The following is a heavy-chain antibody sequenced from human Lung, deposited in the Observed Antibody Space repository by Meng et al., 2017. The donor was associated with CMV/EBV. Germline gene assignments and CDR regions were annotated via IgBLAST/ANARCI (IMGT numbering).Heavy chain of an antibody. V-gene: IGHV7-4-1*02. J-gene: IGHJ4*02. CDR2: IDPNTGNP. Sequence: QVHLVQSGFALKQPGASVKVSCRPSGYTFTSYAINWVRQAPGQGPDWMGWIDPNTGNPTYDQGFTGRFVFSLDTSVSTAYLQINSLRADDTAVYYCARDSPLDGYSLLDYWGQGTLVTVSS. D-gene: IGHD5-18*01. CDR1: GYTFTSYA. CDR3: ARDSPLDGYSLLDY.